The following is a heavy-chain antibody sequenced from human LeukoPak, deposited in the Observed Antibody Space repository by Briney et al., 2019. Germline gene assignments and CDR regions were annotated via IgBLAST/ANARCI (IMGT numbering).Heavy chain of an antibody. J-gene: IGHJ4*02. CDR2: ISAYNGNT. CDR1: GYTFTGYY. D-gene: IGHD3-16*02. V-gene: IGHV1-18*04. CDR3: ARGLLRLGELSLLAYYFDY. Sequence: ASVKVSCKASGYTFTGYYMHWVRQAPGQGLEWMGWISAYNGNTNYAQKLQGRVTMTTDTSTSTAYMELRSLRSDDTAVYYCARGLLRLGELSLLAYYFDYWGQGTLVTVSS.